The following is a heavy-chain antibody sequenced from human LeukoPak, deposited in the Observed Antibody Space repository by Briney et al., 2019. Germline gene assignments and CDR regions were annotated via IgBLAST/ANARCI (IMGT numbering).Heavy chain of an antibody. CDR1: GFTFSSYS. CDR2: ISSSSSYI. CDR3: ARTVRIAVARDGMDV. D-gene: IGHD6-19*01. Sequence: GGSLRLSCAASGFTFSSYSMNWVRQAPGKGLEWVSSISSSSSYICYADSVKGRFTISRDNAKNSLYLQMNSLRAEDTAVYYCARTVRIAVARDGMDVWGQGTTVTVSS. J-gene: IGHJ6*02. V-gene: IGHV3-21*01.